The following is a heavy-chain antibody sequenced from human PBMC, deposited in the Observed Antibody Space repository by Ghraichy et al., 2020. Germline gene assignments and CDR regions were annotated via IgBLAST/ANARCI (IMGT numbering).Heavy chain of an antibody. CDR2: IKSDGSST. Sequence: GALRLSCAASGFTFSDYWMHWVRQAPGKGLEWVSRIKSDGSSTDYADSVKGRFTISRDNAENTLFLQMNSLRVEDTAVYYCATNNDFWSGFYYFGDWGQGTLVTVSS. CDR1: GFTFSDYW. J-gene: IGHJ4*02. D-gene: IGHD3-3*01. V-gene: IGHV3-74*01. CDR3: ATNNDFWSGFYYFGD.